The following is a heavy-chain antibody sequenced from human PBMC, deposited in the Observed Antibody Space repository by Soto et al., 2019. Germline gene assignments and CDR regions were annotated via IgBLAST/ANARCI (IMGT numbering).Heavy chain of an antibody. Sequence: KPSETLSLTCTVSGVSISNSSYYWGWIRRPPGKGLEWIGTIYYSGITYYNPSLKGRVTISVDTSKNQFSLKLTSVTAADTAVYYCARHGSNWGQGTLVTVSS. CDR1: GVSISNSSYY. CDR3: ARHGSN. CDR2: IYYSGIT. J-gene: IGHJ4*02. V-gene: IGHV4-39*01.